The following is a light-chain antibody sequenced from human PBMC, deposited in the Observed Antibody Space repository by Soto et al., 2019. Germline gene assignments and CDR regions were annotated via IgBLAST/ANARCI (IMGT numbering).Light chain of an antibody. CDR3: QQRSNWPIT. CDR2: DAS. J-gene: IGKJ5*01. CDR1: QSVSSY. V-gene: IGKV3-11*01. Sequence: EIVLTQSPATLSLSPGERATLSCRARQSVSSYLAWYQQKPGQAPRHLIYDASNRATGIPARFSGSGSGTDFTLTISSLEPEDFAVYYCQQRSNWPITFGQGTRREIK.